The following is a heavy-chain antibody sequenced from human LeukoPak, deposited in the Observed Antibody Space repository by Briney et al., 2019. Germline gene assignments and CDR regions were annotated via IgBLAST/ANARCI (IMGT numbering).Heavy chain of an antibody. CDR3: AREPRKGFGESLDY. J-gene: IGHJ4*02. Sequence: PGGSLRLSCAASGFTFSSYGMHWVRQAPGKGLEWVAVISYDGSNKYYADSVKGRFTISRDNAKNSLYLQMNSLRAEDTAVYYCAREPRKGFGESLDYWGQGTLVTVSS. CDR2: ISYDGSNK. V-gene: IGHV3-30*03. D-gene: IGHD3-10*01. CDR1: GFTFSSYG.